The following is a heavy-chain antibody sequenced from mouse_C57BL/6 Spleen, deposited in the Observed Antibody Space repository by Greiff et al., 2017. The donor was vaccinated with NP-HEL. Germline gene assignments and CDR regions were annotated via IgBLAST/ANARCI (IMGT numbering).Heavy chain of an antibody. CDR2: ITNGSGNT. V-gene: IGHV1-84*01. CDR1: GYTFTDYY. D-gene: IGHD1-1*01. J-gene: IGHJ4*01. Sequence: QVQLKQSGPELVKPGASVKITCKASGYTFTDYYINWVKQRPGQGLEWIGWITNGSGNTKYNEKFKGKATLTVDTSSSTAYMQLSSLTSEDSAVYFCARGGLITTVGYAMDYWGQGTSVTVSS. CDR3: ARGGLITTVGYAMDY.